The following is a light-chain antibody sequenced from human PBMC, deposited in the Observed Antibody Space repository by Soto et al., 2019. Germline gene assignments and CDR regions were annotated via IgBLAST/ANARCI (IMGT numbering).Light chain of an antibody. CDR3: QQYTGYPWT. CDR2: AAS. Sequence: AIRMTQSPSSFSASTGDRVTITCRASQGISSYLAWYQQKPGKAPKLLVYAASTLQYGVPSRFSGSGSGTDFTLTISCLQSEDFATYFCQQYTGYPWTFGQGTKVDIK. J-gene: IGKJ1*01. CDR1: QGISSY. V-gene: IGKV1-8*01.